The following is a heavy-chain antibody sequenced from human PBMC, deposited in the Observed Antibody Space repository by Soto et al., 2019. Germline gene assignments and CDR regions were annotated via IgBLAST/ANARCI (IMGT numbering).Heavy chain of an antibody. D-gene: IGHD3-16*01. CDR1: GYSISTGFN. Sequence: SETLSLTCAVSGYSISTGFNWAWIRQPPGRGLEWIGSVYYSGSTHDNPSLQSRVSISVDTSRNQFSLNLISVTAADTAVYFCARQPRGPGYGERGLYFDSWGQGTVVTVSS. CDR3: ARQPRGPGYGERGLYFDS. J-gene: IGHJ4*02. V-gene: IGHV4-38-2*01. CDR2: VYYSGST.